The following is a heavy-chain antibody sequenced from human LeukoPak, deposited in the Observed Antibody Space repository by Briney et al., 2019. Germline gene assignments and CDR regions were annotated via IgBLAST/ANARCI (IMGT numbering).Heavy chain of an antibody. D-gene: IGHD5-24*01. CDR1: SGSISSGVYY. V-gene: IGHV4-31*03. J-gene: IGHJ4*02. CDR2: IYYSGST. Sequence: SQTLSLTCPVSSGSISSGVYYWSWIRQHPGKGLEWIGYIYYSGSTYYNPSLKSRVTISVDTSKNQFSLKLGSVTAADTAVYYCARGVRWLQLSYFDYWGQGTLVTVSP. CDR3: ARGVRWLQLSYFDY.